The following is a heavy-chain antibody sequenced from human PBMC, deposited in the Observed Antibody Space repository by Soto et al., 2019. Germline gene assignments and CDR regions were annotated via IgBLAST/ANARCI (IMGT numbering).Heavy chain of an antibody. CDR3: ARDLQTRYSFDY. CDR1: GFTFSSYG. J-gene: IGHJ4*02. D-gene: IGHD4-17*01. Sequence: GGSLRLSCAASGFTFSSYGMHWVRQAPGKGLEWVAVIWYDGSNKYYADSVKGRFTISRDNSKNTLYLQMNSLRAEDTAVYYCARDLQTRYSFDYWGQGNLVTVSS. V-gene: IGHV3-33*08. CDR2: IWYDGSNK.